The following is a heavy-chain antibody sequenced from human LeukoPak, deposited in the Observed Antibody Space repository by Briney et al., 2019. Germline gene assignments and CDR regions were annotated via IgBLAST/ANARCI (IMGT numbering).Heavy chain of an antibody. CDR1: GFTFSTYG. D-gene: IGHD3-22*01. CDR2: IRYDGSDK. CDR3: ARDLGQYYDTSDNWFDP. V-gene: IGHV3-30*02. J-gene: IGHJ5*02. Sequence: GGSLRLSCAASGFTFSTYGMHWVRQAPGKGLEWVAFIRYDGSDKYYADSMKGRFTISRDNAKNTLNLQMNSLRAEDTAVYYCARDLGQYYDTSDNWFDPWGQGTLVTVSS.